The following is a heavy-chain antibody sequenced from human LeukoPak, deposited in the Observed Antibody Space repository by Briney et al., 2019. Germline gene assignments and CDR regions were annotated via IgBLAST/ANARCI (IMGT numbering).Heavy chain of an antibody. CDR1: GFTFSSYA. CDR3: AKGPGSGWYYIYYYMAV. J-gene: IGHJ6*03. CDR2: ISGSGGST. D-gene: IGHD6-19*01. V-gene: IGHV3-23*01. Sequence: GGSLRLSCAASGFTFSSYAMSWVPQAPGKGLEWVSAISGSGGSTYYADSVKGRFTISRYNSKNTLYLQMNSLRAEDTAVYYCAKGPGSGWYYIYYYMAVWDRETTVTVSS.